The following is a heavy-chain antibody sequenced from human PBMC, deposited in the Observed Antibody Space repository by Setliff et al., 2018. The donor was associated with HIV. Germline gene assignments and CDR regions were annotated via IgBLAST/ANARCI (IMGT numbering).Heavy chain of an antibody. D-gene: IGHD3-22*01. CDR1: GYTLTELS. CDR3: ARCYYDSSVRTDAFDM. V-gene: IGHV1-24*01. J-gene: IGHJ3*02. Sequence: GASVKVSCKVSGYTLTELSMHWGRQAPGKGLEWMGGFDPEDGETIYAQKFQGRVTMTEDTSTDTAYMEMSSLRSEDTAVYYCARCYYDSSVRTDAFDMWGQGTVVTVSS. CDR2: FDPEDGET.